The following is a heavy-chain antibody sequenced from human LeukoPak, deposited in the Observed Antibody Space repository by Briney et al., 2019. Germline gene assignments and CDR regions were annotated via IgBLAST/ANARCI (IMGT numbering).Heavy chain of an antibody. CDR3: ARGPGCSGGSCYSIVDYYYYGMDV. CDR1: GGSFSGYY. J-gene: IGHJ6*02. Sequence: PSETLSLTCAVYGGSFSGYYWSWIRQPPGKGLEWIREINHSGSTNCNPSLKSRVTISVDTSKNQFSLKLSSVTAADTAVYYCARGPGCSGGSCYSIVDYYYYGMDVWGQGTTVTVSS. V-gene: IGHV4-34*01. D-gene: IGHD2-15*01. CDR2: INHSGST.